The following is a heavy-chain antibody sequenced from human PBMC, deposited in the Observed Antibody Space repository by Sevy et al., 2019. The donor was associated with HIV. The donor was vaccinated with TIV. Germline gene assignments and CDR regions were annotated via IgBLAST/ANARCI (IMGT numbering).Heavy chain of an antibody. CDR3: ARERVAPNHREVVAATGAHYYYGMDV. CDR1: GYTLTSYY. D-gene: IGHD2-15*01. V-gene: IGHV1-46*01. Sequence: ASVKVSCKASGYTLTSYYMHWVRQAPRQGREWMGIINPSGGSTRYEQQFQGRVTMTRDTATCPVYMELSSLRSETTALYYCARERVAPNHREVVAATGAHYYYGMDVWGQGTTVTVSS. CDR2: INPSGGST. J-gene: IGHJ6*02.